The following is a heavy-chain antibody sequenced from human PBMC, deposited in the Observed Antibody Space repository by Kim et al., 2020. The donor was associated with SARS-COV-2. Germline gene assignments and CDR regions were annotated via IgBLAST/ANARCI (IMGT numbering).Heavy chain of an antibody. CDR3: ARPQDILTGYIGTYYYYGMDV. J-gene: IGHJ6*02. CDR2: IKQDGSEK. D-gene: IGHD3-9*01. Sequence: GGSLRLSCAASGLTFSSYWMSWVRQAPGKGLEWVANIKQDGSEKYYVDSVKGRFTISRDNAKNSLYLQMNSLRAEDTAVYYCARPQDILTGYIGTYYYYGMDVWGQGTTVTVSS. V-gene: IGHV3-7*01. CDR1: GLTFSSYW.